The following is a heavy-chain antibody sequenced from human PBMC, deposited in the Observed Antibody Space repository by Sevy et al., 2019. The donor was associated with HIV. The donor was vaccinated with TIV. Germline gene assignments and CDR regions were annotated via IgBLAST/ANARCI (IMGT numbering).Heavy chain of an antibody. V-gene: IGHV1-18*01. CDR2: ISAYNGNT. CDR1: GYTFTSYG. J-gene: IGHJ6*02. D-gene: IGHD2-2*01. CDR3: AIVVVPEYYGMDV. Sequence: ASVKVSCKASGYTFTSYGISWVRQALGQGLEWMGWISAYNGNTNYAQKLQGRVTMTTDTSTSTAYMELRSLRSDDTAVYYCAIVVVPEYYGMDVWGQGTTGTVSS.